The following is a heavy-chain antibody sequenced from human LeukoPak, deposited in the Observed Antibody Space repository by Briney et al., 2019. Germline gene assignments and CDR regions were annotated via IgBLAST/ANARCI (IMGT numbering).Heavy chain of an antibody. D-gene: IGHD2-2*01. CDR2: IYYSGST. J-gene: IGHJ5*02. Sequence: PSQTLSLTCTVSGGSISSGGYYWSWLRQHPGKGLEWIGYIYYSGSTYYNPSLKSRVTISVNTSKNQFSLKLSSVTAADTAVYYCASRYCSSTSCYWFDPWGQGTLVTVSS. CDR3: ASRYCSSTSCYWFDP. V-gene: IGHV4-31*03. CDR1: GGSISSGGYY.